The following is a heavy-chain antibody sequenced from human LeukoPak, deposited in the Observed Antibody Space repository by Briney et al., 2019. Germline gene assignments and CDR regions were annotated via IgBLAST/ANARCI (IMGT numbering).Heavy chain of an antibody. D-gene: IGHD2-2*01. J-gene: IGHJ6*03. CDR2: IYYSGST. V-gene: IGHV4-59*11. Sequence: SETLSLTCTVSGGSISSHYWSWIRQPPGKGLEWIGYIYYSGSTNYNPSLKSRVTISVDTSKNQFSLKLSSVTAADTAVYYCARALPGYCSSTSCYYYYMDVWGKGTTVTVSS. CDR1: GGSISSHY. CDR3: ARALPGYCSSTSCYYYYMDV.